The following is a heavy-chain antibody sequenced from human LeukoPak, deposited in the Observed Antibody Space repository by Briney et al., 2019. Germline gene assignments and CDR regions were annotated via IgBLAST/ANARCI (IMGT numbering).Heavy chain of an antibody. Sequence: PGGSLRLSCAASGFTFTSFPMSWVRRAPGKGLEYLSLIGADGVTTYYADSVKGRFTISRDNSNNTLYLQMNSLRAGDTAVYYCAKALFGDLEIRFDPWGQGTLVTVSS. CDR3: AKALFGDLEIRFDP. D-gene: IGHD3-10*02. V-gene: IGHV3-23*01. J-gene: IGHJ5*02. CDR2: IGADGVTT. CDR1: GFTFTSFP.